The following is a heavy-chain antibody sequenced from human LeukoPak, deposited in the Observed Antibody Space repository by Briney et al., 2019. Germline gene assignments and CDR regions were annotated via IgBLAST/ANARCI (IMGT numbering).Heavy chain of an antibody. V-gene: IGHV3-21*01. D-gene: IGHD6-13*01. CDR3: ARFDIAAAGAFHP. Sequence: GGSLRLSCAASGFTFSSYSMNWVRQAPGKGLEWVSSISSSSSYIYYADSVKGRFTISRDNAKNSLYLQMNSLRAEDTAVYYCARFDIAAAGAFHPWGQGTLVTVSS. CDR2: ISSSSSYI. J-gene: IGHJ5*02. CDR1: GFTFSSYS.